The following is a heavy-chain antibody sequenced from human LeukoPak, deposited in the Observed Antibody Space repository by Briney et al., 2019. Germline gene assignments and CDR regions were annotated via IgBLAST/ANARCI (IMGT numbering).Heavy chain of an antibody. D-gene: IGHD5-12*01. CDR2: ISSSSSYI. CDR1: GFTFSSYS. CDR3: ARDNIVATAYFDY. V-gene: IGHV3-21*01. Sequence: PGGSLRLSCAASGFTFSSYSMNWVRQAPGKGLEWVSSISSSSSYIYYADSVKGRFTISRDNAKNSLYLQINSLRAEDTAVYYCARDNIVATAYFDYWGQGTLVTVSS. J-gene: IGHJ4*02.